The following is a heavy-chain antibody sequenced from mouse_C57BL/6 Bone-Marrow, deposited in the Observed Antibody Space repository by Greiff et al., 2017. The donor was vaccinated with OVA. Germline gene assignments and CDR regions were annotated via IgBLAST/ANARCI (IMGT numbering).Heavy chain of an antibody. V-gene: IGHV1-80*01. CDR1: GYAFSSYW. CDR3: ARFTTVVAHFDY. CDR2: IYPGDGDT. J-gene: IGHJ2*01. D-gene: IGHD1-1*01. Sequence: QVQLQQSGAELVKPGASVKISCKASGYAFSSYWMNWVKQRPGKGLEWIGQIYPGDGDTNYNGKFKGKATLTADKSSSTAYMQLSSLTSEDSAVYFCARFTTVVAHFDYWGQGTTLTVSS.